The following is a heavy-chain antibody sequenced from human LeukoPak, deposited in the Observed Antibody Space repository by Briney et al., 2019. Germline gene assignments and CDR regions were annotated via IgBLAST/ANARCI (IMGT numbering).Heavy chain of an antibody. CDR3: AKVSAQYDILTGYLY. D-gene: IGHD3-9*01. Sequence: GGSLRLSCGASGFTFSDYWVSWVRQAPKEGLEWVANIDQAGSAKHYVDSAKGRFTISRDNARNSIYLQMNSLRAEDTAVYYCAKVSAQYDILTGYLYWGQGTLVTVSS. J-gene: IGHJ4*02. CDR1: GFTFSDYW. V-gene: IGHV3-7*01. CDR2: IDQAGSAK.